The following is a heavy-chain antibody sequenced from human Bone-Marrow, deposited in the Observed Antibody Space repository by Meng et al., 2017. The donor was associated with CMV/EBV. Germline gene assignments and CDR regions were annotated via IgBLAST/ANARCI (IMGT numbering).Heavy chain of an antibody. J-gene: IGHJ6*02. CDR1: GFTFSSYG. D-gene: IGHD6-19*01. Sequence: GESLKISCAASGFTFSSYGMHWVRQAPGKGLEWVAVIWYDGSNKYYADSVKGRFTISRDNSKNKLYLQMNSLRAEDTAVYYCAKETAVAGITLYYYYGMDVWGQGTTVTVSS. V-gene: IGHV3-33*06. CDR3: AKETAVAGITLYYYYGMDV. CDR2: IWYDGSNK.